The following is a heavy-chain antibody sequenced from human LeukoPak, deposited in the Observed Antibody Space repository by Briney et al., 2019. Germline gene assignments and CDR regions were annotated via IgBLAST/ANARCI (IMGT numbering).Heavy chain of an antibody. CDR2: ISGSGGST. CDR3: AKMVRGVHYYFDY. Sequence: GESLRISCKGSGYSFTSYAMSWVRQAPGKGLEWVSAISGSGGSTYYADSVKGRFTISRDNSKNTLYLQMNSLRAEDTAVYYCAKMVRGVHYYFDYWGQGTLVTVSS. V-gene: IGHV3-23*01. J-gene: IGHJ4*02. CDR1: GYSFTSYA. D-gene: IGHD3-10*01.